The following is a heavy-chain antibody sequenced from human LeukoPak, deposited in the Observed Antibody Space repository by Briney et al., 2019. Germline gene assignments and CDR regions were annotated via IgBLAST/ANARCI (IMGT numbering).Heavy chain of an antibody. V-gene: IGHV3-23*01. CDR3: AKDTGTSRNYIALVAATHF. D-gene: IGHD2-15*01. CDR1: GFIFSSYA. CDR2: ISSSGYIT. J-gene: IGHJ4*02. Sequence: GGSLRLSCAASGFIFSSYAMSWVRQAPGKGLEWVSGISSSGYITYHADSVKGRFTISRDNSKNTLYLLMNSLRAEDTAVYYCAKDTGTSRNYIALVAATHFWGQGTLLTVSS.